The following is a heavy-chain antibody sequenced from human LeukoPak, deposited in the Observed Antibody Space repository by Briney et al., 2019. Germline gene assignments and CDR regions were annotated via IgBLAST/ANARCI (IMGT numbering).Heavy chain of an antibody. D-gene: IGHD3-10*01. CDR3: TRRNYGSGRRDY. Sequence: SETLSLTCTVSGGSISGSAYNWGWIRQPPGKGLEWIGSIYYSVSTHYSPSLKSRVTISDDTSKNQISLTLTSVTAADTAVYYCTRRNYGSGRRDYWGQGILVTVSS. V-gene: IGHV4-39*01. CDR1: GGSISGSAYN. CDR2: IYYSVST. J-gene: IGHJ4*02.